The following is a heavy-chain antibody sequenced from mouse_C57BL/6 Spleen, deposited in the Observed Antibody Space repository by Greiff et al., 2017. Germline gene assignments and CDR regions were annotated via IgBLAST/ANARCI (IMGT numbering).Heavy chain of an antibody. CDR2: ISSGGDYI. D-gene: IGHD1-1*02. CDR3: TREGSYGYYAMDY. CDR1: GFTFSSYA. V-gene: IGHV5-9-1*02. J-gene: IGHJ4*01. Sequence: DVQLVESGEGLVKPGGSLKLSCAASGFTFSSYAMSWVRQTPEKRLEWVAYISSGGDYIYYADTVKGRFTISRDNARNTLYLQMSSLKSEDTAMYYCTREGSYGYYAMDYWGQGTSVTVSS.